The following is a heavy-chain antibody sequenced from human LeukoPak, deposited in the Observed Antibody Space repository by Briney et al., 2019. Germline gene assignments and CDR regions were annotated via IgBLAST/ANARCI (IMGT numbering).Heavy chain of an antibody. J-gene: IGHJ4*02. CDR3: ARAPPSVVVTAIGAFDY. Sequence: TPSETLSLTCTVSGGSISSSSYYWGWIRQPPGKGLEWIGSIYYSGSTYYNPSLKSRVTISLDTAKNHFSLKLESVTAADTALYYCARAPPSVVVTAIGAFDYWGQGTLVTVSS. CDR1: GGSISSSSYY. D-gene: IGHD2-21*02. V-gene: IGHV4-39*02. CDR2: IYYSGST.